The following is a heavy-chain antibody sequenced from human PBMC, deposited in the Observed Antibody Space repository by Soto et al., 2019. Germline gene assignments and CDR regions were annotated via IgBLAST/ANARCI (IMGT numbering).Heavy chain of an antibody. D-gene: IGHD2-15*01. J-gene: IGHJ3*02. CDR1: GGSISSSSYY. CDR2: IYYSGST. Sequence: SETLSLTCTVSGGSISSSSYYWGWIRQPPGKGLEWIGSIYYSGSTYYNPSLKSRVTISVDTSKNQFSLKLSSVTAADTAVYYCARRVLVVVAATHDAFDIWGQGTMVTVSS. CDR3: ARRVLVVVAATHDAFDI. V-gene: IGHV4-39*01.